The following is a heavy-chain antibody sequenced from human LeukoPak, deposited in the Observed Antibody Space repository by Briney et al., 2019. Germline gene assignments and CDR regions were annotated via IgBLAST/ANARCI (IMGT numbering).Heavy chain of an antibody. CDR2: ISSSSSYI. CDR3: ARDAEYCGGDCYSDAFDI. Sequence: GGPLRLSCAASGFTFSSYSMNWVRQAPGKGLEWVSSISSSSSYIYYADSVKGRYTISRDNAKNSLYLQMNSLRAEDTAVYYCARDAEYCGGDCYSDAFDIWGQGTMVTVSS. V-gene: IGHV3-21*01. D-gene: IGHD2-21*02. CDR1: GFTFSSYS. J-gene: IGHJ3*02.